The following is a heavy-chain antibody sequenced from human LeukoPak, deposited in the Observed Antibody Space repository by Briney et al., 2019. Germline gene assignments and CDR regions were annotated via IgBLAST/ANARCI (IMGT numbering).Heavy chain of an antibody. D-gene: IGHD1-26*01. J-gene: IGHJ6*03. Sequence: SETLSLTCTVSGGSISSYYWSWIRQPPGKGLEWVGYVYFSGYTNYNPSLKSRVSMSVDMSKNQFSLILSSVTAADTAVYYRVRTRGGSYRPAHMDVWGKGTTVTVSS. CDR3: VRTRGGSYRPAHMDV. CDR2: VYFSGYT. CDR1: GGSISSYY. V-gene: IGHV4-59*08.